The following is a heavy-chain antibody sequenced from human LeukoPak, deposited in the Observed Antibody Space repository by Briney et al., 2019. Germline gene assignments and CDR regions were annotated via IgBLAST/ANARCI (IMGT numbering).Heavy chain of an antibody. CDR3: AKDGLPGQWLASDAFDI. J-gene: IGHJ3*02. CDR2: ISGSGGST. V-gene: IGHV3-23*01. CDR1: GFTFSSYA. Sequence: GGSLRLSCAASGFTFSSYAMSWVRQAPGKGLEWVSAISGSGGSTYYADSVKGRFTISRDNSKNTLYLQMNSLRAEDTAVYYCAKDGLPGQWLASDAFDIWGQGTMVTVSS. D-gene: IGHD6-19*01.